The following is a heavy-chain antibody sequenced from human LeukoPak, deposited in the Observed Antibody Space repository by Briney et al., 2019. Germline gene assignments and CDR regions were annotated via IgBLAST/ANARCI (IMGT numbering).Heavy chain of an antibody. CDR2: IFTSGST. D-gene: IGHD3-10*01. CDR3: ARGGYYAKIDY. J-gene: IGHJ4*02. CDR1: GDSISSFY. V-gene: IGHV4-4*07. Sequence: PSETLSLTCTVSGDSISSFYWTWIRQPAEKGLDWIGRIFTSGSTNYNPSLKSRVTMSVDTSKNQFSLKLSSVTAADTAVYYCARGGYYAKIDYWGQGTLVTVSS.